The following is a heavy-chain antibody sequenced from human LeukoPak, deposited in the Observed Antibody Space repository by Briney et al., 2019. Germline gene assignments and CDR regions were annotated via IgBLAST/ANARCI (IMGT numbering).Heavy chain of an antibody. CDR3: ARGAPDSSGYYWSYYYYYGMDV. D-gene: IGHD3-22*01. V-gene: IGHV3-7*01. Sequence: GGSLRLSCAVSGFTFSGFWMSWSRQAPGKGLEWVASINSDGSEGYYADVVKGRFTISRDNAKNSLYLQMNSLRAEDTAVYYCARGAPDSSGYYWSYYYYYGMDVWGQGTTVTVSS. J-gene: IGHJ6*02. CDR1: GFTFSGFW. CDR2: INSDGSEG.